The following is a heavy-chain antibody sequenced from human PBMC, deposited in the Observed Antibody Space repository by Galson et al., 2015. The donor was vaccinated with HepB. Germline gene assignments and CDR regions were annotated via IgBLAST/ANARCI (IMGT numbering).Heavy chain of an antibody. J-gene: IGHJ4*02. V-gene: IGHV2-5*01. D-gene: IGHD3-22*01. CDR1: GFSLSTSGVG. Sequence: PALVKPTQTLTLTCTFSGFSLSTSGVGVGWIRQPPGKALEWLALIYWNDDKRYSPSLKSRLTITKDTSKNQVVLTMTNMDPVDTATYYCAGLRDSSGYYRQFDYWGQGTLVTVSS. CDR2: IYWNDDK. CDR3: AGLRDSSGYYRQFDY.